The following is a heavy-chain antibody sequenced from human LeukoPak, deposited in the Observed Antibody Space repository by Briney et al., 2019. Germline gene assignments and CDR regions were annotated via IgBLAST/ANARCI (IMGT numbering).Heavy chain of an antibody. CDR2: ISRGSGSI. Sequence: GGSLGLSCAASGFTFSSYAMSWVRQAPGKGLEWVSSISRGSGSIYYADSLKGRVTISRDNAKNSLSLQMNSLRVEDTAVYYCARAPPYCGGDCSDWYFDLWGRGTLVTVSS. D-gene: IGHD2-21*02. CDR1: GFTFSSYA. V-gene: IGHV3-21*01. J-gene: IGHJ2*01. CDR3: ARAPPYCGGDCSDWYFDL.